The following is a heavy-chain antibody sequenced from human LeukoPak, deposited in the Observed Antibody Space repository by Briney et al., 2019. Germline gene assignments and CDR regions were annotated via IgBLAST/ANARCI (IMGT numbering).Heavy chain of an antibody. CDR3: AKGSGYEHNYYYYYMDV. CDR1: GFTFSSYG. V-gene: IGHV3-30*02. J-gene: IGHJ6*03. CDR2: IRYDGSHK. Sequence: GGSLRLSCAASGFTFSSYGMHWVRQPPGKGLEWVAFIRYDGSHKYYADSVKGRFTISRDNSKNTLYLQMNSLRAEDTAVYYCAKGSGYEHNYYYYYMDVWGKGATVTISS. D-gene: IGHD5-12*01.